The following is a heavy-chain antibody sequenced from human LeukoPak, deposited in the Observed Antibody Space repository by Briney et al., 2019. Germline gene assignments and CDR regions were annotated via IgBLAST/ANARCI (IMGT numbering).Heavy chain of an antibody. Sequence: ASVNLSHKASGYTFTGYYIHWVRQAPGPGPEWMGSMNPTSGGTEYAQKFQGRVSMNRATSTSTAYMELSSLRSDDTAIYYCAGYVGVPCRGNALNTWGEGHLFTVSS. D-gene: IGHD3-10*02. CDR1: GYTFTGYY. J-gene: IGHJ5*02. CDR3: AGYVGVPCRGNALNT. V-gene: IGHV1-2*02. CDR2: MNPTSGGT.